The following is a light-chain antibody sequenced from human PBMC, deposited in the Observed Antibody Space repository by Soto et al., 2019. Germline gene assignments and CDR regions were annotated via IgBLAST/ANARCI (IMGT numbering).Light chain of an antibody. CDR1: QTVSRY. CDR2: DAS. CDR3: RQYDNWPLT. V-gene: IGKV3D-15*01. Sequence: IGLKQSPATLSLKPGERATLSCRASQTVSRYLAWYQQKPGQAPRLLIYDASKRATGIPDRFSGSGSGTEFTLTISSLQSEDFAVYYCRQYDNWPLTFGGGTNV. J-gene: IGKJ4*01.